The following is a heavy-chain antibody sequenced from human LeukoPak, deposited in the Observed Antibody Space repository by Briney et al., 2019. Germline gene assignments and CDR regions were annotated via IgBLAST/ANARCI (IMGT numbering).Heavy chain of an antibody. CDR3: ARGWGDFWSGYPDY. Sequence: GASVKVSCKASGYIFTSYAISWVRQAPGQGLEWMGWISGNNGNINYAQKLQGRVTMTTDTSTSTAYMELRSLRSDDTAVYYCARGWGDFWSGYPDYWGQGTLVTVSS. J-gene: IGHJ4*02. D-gene: IGHD3-3*01. V-gene: IGHV1-18*01. CDR2: ISGNNGNI. CDR1: GYIFTSYA.